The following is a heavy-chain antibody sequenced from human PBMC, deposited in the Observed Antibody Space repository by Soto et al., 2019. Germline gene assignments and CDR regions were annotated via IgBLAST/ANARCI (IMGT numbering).Heavy chain of an antibody. J-gene: IGHJ6*02. Sequence: QVQLVESGGGLVKPGGSLRLSCAASGFTFSDYYMSWIRQAPGKGLEWVSYISSSSSYTNYADSVKGRFTISRDNAKNSLYLQMNCLRAEDTAVYYCARDRYYDCWSGYSGGMDVWGQGTTVTVSS. V-gene: IGHV3-11*06. CDR3: ARDRYYDCWSGYSGGMDV. D-gene: IGHD3-3*01. CDR1: GFTFSDYY. CDR2: ISSSSSYT.